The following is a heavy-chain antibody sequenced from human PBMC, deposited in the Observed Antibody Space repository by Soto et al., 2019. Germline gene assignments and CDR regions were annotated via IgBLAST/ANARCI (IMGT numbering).Heavy chain of an antibody. Sequence: SETLSLTCAVSGGSISSGGYSWSWVRQPPGKGLEWIGSIYYSGSTYYNPSLKSRVTISVDTSKNQFSLKLSSVTAADTAVYYCASDPYDSAGYGAFDIWGQGTMVTVSS. CDR3: ASDPYDSAGYGAFDI. J-gene: IGHJ3*02. V-gene: IGHV4-39*01. CDR1: GGSISSGGYS. CDR2: IYYSGST. D-gene: IGHD3-22*01.